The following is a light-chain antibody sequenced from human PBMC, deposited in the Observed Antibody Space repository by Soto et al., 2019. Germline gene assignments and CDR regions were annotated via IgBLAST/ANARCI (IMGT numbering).Light chain of an antibody. Sequence: QSVLTQPPSVSGAPGQRVTISCTGSSSNIGAVYDVHWYQQLPGTAPKLLIYGNSNRPSGVPDRFSGSKSGTSASLAITGLQAEDEADYYCQSYDSSLSGGVFGTGTKVTVL. CDR1: SSNIGAVYD. CDR2: GNS. V-gene: IGLV1-40*01. CDR3: QSYDSSLSGGV. J-gene: IGLJ1*01.